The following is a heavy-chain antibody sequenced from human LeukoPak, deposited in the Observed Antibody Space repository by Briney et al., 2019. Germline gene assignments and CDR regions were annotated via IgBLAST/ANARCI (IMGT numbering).Heavy chain of an antibody. J-gene: IGHJ4*02. CDR1: GFTFSSYS. D-gene: IGHD3-22*01. CDR2: ISSSSSYI. CDR3: ARDDSSGYYFSPLFDY. V-gene: IGHV3-21*01. Sequence: PGGSLRLSCAASGFTFSSYSMNWVRQAPGKGLEWVSSISSSSSYIYYADSVKGRFTISRDNAKNSLYLQMNSLRAEDTAVYYCARDDSSGYYFSPLFDYWGQGTLVTVSS.